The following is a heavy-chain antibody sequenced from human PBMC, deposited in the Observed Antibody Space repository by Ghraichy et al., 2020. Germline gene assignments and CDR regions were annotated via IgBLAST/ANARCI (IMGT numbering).Heavy chain of an antibody. J-gene: IGHJ4*02. CDR1: GGSISSYY. D-gene: IGHD6-19*01. CDR3: AATRSSGWYYTGGFDY. Sequence: SETLSLTCTVSGGSISSYYWSWIRQPPGKGLEWIGYIYTSGSTNYNPSLKSRVTISVDTSKNQFSLKLSSVTAADTAVYYCAATRSSGWYYTGGFDYWGQGTLVTVSS. V-gene: IGHV4-4*09. CDR2: IYTSGST.